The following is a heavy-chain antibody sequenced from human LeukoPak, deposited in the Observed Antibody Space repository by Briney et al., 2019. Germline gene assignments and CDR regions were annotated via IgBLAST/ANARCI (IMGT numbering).Heavy chain of an antibody. J-gene: IGHJ4*02. Sequence: PGGSLRLSCAASGFTASRYYMSWVRQAPGKGLERVSVFYIDGNTYYADSVRGRFTISRDNSKNTVYLQMNSLRAEDTALYYCARGDGYNFFDSWGQGTLVTVSS. D-gene: IGHD5-24*01. V-gene: IGHV3-66*01. CDR1: GFTASRYY. CDR2: FYIDGNT. CDR3: ARGDGYNFFDS.